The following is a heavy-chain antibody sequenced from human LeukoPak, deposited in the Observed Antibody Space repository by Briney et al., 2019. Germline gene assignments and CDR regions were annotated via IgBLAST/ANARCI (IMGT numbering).Heavy chain of an antibody. Sequence: ASVKVSCKASGYTFTSYDINWVRQATGQGLEWMGWMNPNSGNTGYAQKFQGRVTMTRNTSISTAYMELSSLRSEGTAVYYCARTGGNGIAARQVDYYGMDVWGQGTTVTVSS. J-gene: IGHJ6*02. V-gene: IGHV1-8*01. CDR2: MNPNSGNT. D-gene: IGHD6-6*01. CDR1: GYTFTSYD. CDR3: ARTGGNGIAARQVDYYGMDV.